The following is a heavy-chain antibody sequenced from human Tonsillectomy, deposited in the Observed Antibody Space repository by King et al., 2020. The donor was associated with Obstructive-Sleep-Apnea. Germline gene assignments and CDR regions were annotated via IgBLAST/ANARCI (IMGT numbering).Heavy chain of an antibody. V-gene: IGHV3-23*04. CDR2: ISASGGST. CDR1: GFTFSSYA. D-gene: IGHD2-2*01. CDR3: AKYRWYCSSSSCYGGDVTFYY. J-gene: IGHJ4*02. Sequence: VQLVESGGGLAQPGGSLRLSCAASGFTFSSYAMTWVRQAPGKGLEWVSGISASGGSTYYADSGKGRFTISRDNSKNTLYLQMNSLRAEDTAVYYCAKYRWYCSSSSCYGGDVTFYYWGQGTLVTVTS.